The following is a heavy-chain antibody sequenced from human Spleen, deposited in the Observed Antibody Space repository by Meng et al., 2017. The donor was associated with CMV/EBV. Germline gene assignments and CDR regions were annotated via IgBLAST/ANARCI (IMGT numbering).Heavy chain of an antibody. CDR3: ASIWGGIVAP. CDR1: GGTFNTYD. J-gene: IGHJ5*02. V-gene: IGHV1-69*05. CDR2: IIPIFHTT. D-gene: IGHD3-16*02. Sequence: KVSCKASGGTFNTYDINWVRQAPGQGLEWMGGIIPIFHTTRYAQRFQGRVTITTDESTSTVYMELSSLRSEDTAVYYCASIWGGIVAPWGQGTLVTVSS.